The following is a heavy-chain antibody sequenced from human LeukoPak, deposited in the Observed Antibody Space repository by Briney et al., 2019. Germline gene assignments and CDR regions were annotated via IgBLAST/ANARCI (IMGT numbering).Heavy chain of an antibody. CDR1: GFTFDDYA. CDR2: ISWNSGSI. Sequence: GGSLRLSCAASGFTFDDYAMHWVRQAPGKGLEWVSGISWNSGSIGYADSVKGRFTISRDNAKNSLYLQMNSLRAEDMALYYCAKVATPLGRDSSSSYFDYWGQGTLVTVSS. V-gene: IGHV3-9*03. D-gene: IGHD6-13*01. CDR3: AKVATPLGRDSSSSYFDY. J-gene: IGHJ4*02.